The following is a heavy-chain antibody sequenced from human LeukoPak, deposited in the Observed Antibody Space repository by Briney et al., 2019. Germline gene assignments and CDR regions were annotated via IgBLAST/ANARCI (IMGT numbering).Heavy chain of an antibody. CDR3: ARWVSSWFYFDY. CDR2: IYHSGST. Sequence: SETLSLTCAVSGGSISSSNWWSWVRQPPGKGLEWIGEIYHSGSTNYNPSLKSRVTISVDTSKNQFSLKLSSVTAADTAVYYCARWVSSWFYFDYWGQGTLVTASS. CDR1: GGSISSSNW. J-gene: IGHJ4*02. D-gene: IGHD6-13*01. V-gene: IGHV4-4*02.